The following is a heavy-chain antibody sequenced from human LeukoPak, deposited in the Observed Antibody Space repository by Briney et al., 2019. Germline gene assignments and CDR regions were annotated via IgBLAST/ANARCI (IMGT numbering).Heavy chain of an antibody. V-gene: IGHV1-2*06. Sequence: ASVKVSCKASGYIFTYYYIHWVRQAPGQGQEWMGRINPNSGGTNFAQKFQARVTMTSDTSISTAYMEVSGLESDDTAVYYCARARYCYTTSCPLDYWGQGTLVTVSS. CDR1: GYIFTYYY. J-gene: IGHJ4*02. CDR2: INPNSGGT. CDR3: ARARYCYTTSCPLDY. D-gene: IGHD2-2*01.